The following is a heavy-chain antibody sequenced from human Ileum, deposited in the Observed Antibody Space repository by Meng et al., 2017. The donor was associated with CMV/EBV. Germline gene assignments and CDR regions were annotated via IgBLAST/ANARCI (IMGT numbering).Heavy chain of an antibody. V-gene: IGHV3-30*04. CDR3: ARASPRSVRGVTRGWFDP. J-gene: IGHJ5*02. CDR1: FTFSSMA. D-gene: IGHD3-10*01. Sequence: FTFSSMAMNWDRQAPGKGLEWVAVKSYDGSNKYYAGSVKGRFTISRDNSKNTLYLQMNSLRAEDTAVYYCARASPRSVRGVTRGWFDPWGQGTLVTVSS. CDR2: KSYDGSNK.